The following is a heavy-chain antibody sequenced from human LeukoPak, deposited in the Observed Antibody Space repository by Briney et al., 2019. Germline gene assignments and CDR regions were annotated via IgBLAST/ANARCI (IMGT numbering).Heavy chain of an antibody. J-gene: IGHJ4*02. CDR2: IYPGDSNI. CDR1: GYSFTTYW. V-gene: IGHV5-51*01. D-gene: IGHD1/OR15-1a*01. CDR3: ARVGVTGTNDY. Sequence: GESLKISCKGSGYSFTTYWIGWVRQMPGKGLEWMGIIYPGDSNIRYSPSSQGQVTISADKSTSTAYLQWSSLKASDTALYYCARVGVTGTNDYWGRGTLVTVSS.